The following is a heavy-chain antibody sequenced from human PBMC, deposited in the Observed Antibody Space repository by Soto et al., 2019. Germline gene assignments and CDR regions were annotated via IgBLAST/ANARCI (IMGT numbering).Heavy chain of an antibody. D-gene: IGHD1-1*01. CDR3: ARQQYTNSPYDY. J-gene: IGHJ4*01. Sequence: PSGSLSLTCIVSGGSIGSTAYYWHWIRQPPGEGLEWIGNIYYTGTTDYNPSLSGRVTISVDRSKNQLSLKMTAVTAADTAMYFCARQQYTNSPYDYWGQGTLVTVSS. V-gene: IGHV4-39*01. CDR2: IYYTGTT. CDR1: GGSIGSTAYY.